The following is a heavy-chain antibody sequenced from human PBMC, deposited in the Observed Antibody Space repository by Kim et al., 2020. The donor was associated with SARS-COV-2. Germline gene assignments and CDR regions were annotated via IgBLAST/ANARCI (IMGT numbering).Heavy chain of an antibody. Sequence: PTLTSRVTISVDTSKNQFSLKLSSVTAADTAVYYCARMVPDYYGSGSQDYWGQGTLVTVSS. CDR3: ARMVPDYYGSGSQDY. J-gene: IGHJ4*02. D-gene: IGHD3-10*01. V-gene: IGHV4-59*01.